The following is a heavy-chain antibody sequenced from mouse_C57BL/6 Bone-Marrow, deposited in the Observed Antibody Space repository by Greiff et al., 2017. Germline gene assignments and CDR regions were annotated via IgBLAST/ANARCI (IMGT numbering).Heavy chain of an antibody. J-gene: IGHJ3*01. CDR3: ARRGVVAPGFAY. V-gene: IGHV5-6*02. Sequence: EVKLEESGGDLVKPGGSLKLSCAASGFTFSSYGMSWVRQTPDKRLEWVATISSGGSYTYYPDSVKGRFTISRDNAKNTLYLQMSSLKSEDTAMYYCARRGVVAPGFAYWGQGTLVTVSA. CDR2: ISSGGSYT. D-gene: IGHD1-1*01. CDR1: GFTFSSYG.